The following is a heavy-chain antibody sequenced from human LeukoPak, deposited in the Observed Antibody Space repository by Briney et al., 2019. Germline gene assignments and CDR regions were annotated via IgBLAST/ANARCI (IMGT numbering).Heavy chain of an antibody. CDR3: AKAPNSGWPLNLSYYFDY. Sequence: PGGSLRLSCAASGFTFDDYAMHWVRQAPGKGLEWVSGISWNSGSIGYADSVKGRFTISRDNAKNSLYLQMNSLRAEDTALYYCAKAPNSGWPLNLSYYFDYWGQGTLVTVSS. V-gene: IGHV3-9*01. CDR2: ISWNSGSI. D-gene: IGHD6-19*01. CDR1: GFTFDDYA. J-gene: IGHJ4*02.